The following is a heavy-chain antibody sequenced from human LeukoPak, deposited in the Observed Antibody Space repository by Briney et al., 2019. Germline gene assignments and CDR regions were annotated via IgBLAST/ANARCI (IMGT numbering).Heavy chain of an antibody. CDR2: ISRSGGII. CDR3: ARGGYGGNSAPPFDY. Sequence: GGSLRLSCAASGFTFSSYEMNWVRQAPGKGLEWVSSISRSGGIIYYAESVKGRFIISRDNAKNSLYLQMNSLRVEDTAVYYCARGGYGGNSAPPFDYWGQGTLVTVSS. D-gene: IGHD4-23*01. CDR1: GFTFSSYE. J-gene: IGHJ4*02. V-gene: IGHV3-48*03.